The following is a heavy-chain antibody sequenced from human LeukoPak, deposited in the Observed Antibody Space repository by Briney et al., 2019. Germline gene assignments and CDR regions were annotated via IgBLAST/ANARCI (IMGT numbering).Heavy chain of an antibody. V-gene: IGHV6-1*01. CDR1: GDSVSSNSAA. CDR2: TYYRSKWYN. D-gene: IGHD1-14*01. CDR3: ARGAPNPGSLDY. Sequence: SQTLSLTCGISGDSVSSNSAAWSWIRQSPSRGLEWLGRTYYRSKWYNDYAGFVKSRITINPDTSKNQFSLQLNSMTPEDTAVYYCARGAPNPGSLDYWGRGTLVTVSS. J-gene: IGHJ4*02.